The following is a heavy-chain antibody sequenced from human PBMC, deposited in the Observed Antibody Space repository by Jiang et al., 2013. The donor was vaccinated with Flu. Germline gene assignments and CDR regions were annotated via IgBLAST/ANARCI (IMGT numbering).Heavy chain of an antibody. Sequence: GVVQPGRSLRLSCAASGFSFSGYGMSWVRQAPGKGLEWVSTIRSDSGKTTDYVDSVKGRFTIYRDNSRNTVHLHMNSLRAGDTAIYYCVKGGSDFDYWGQGTLVTVSS. V-gene: IGHV3-23*01. D-gene: IGHD6-19*01. J-gene: IGHJ4*02. CDR2: IRSDSGKTT. CDR3: VKGGSDFDY. CDR1: GFSFSGYG.